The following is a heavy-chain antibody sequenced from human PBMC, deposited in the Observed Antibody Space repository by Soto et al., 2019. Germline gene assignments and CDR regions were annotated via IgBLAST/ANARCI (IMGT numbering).Heavy chain of an antibody. CDR3: AKAKGSLQQLGRNYSDF. Sequence: PGGSLRLSCAASGFTFSNYGMHWVRQAPGKGLEWVAVISIDGSKIFYADSVKGRLTISRDNSKNTLFVQMNSLRAEDTAVYYCAKAKGSLQQLGRNYSDFWGQGILVTVSS. D-gene: IGHD6-6*01. J-gene: IGHJ4*02. CDR1: GFTFSNYG. V-gene: IGHV3-30*18. CDR2: ISIDGSKI.